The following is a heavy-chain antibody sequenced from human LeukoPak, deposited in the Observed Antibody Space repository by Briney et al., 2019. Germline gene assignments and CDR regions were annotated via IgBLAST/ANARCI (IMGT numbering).Heavy chain of an antibody. CDR1: GVTFNLYW. CDR3: ARDSRYHSGWGSYQPYWFDP. Sequence: PGGSLRLSCAASGVTFNLYWIHWGRQVPGKGLEWLSRISADGTTTNYADSVNGRFTISRDNAKNTLYLQMHRLGVDDTAVYYCARDSRYHSGWGSYQPYWFDPWGQGTLVTVSS. CDR2: ISADGTTT. V-gene: IGHV3-74*01. D-gene: IGHD3-10*01. J-gene: IGHJ5*02.